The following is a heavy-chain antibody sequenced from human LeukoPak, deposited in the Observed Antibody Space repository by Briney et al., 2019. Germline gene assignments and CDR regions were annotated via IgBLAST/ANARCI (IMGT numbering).Heavy chain of an antibody. Sequence: PGGSLRLSCAASKSIFANYTMNWVRQAPGKGLEWVSSISGGSRSIYYADSVKGRFTTSRDNVKNSVFLQMSSLRAEDTGVYFCVRERSVKARQEGGHRYYYFMDVWGNGTTVTVSS. V-gene: IGHV3-21*04. CDR3: VRERSVKARQEGGHRYYYFMDV. CDR1: KSIFANYT. CDR2: ISGGSRSI. D-gene: IGHD6-6*01. J-gene: IGHJ6*03.